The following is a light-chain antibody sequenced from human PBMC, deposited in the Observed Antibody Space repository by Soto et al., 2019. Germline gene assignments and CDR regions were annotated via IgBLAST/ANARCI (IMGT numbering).Light chain of an antibody. CDR2: WAS. V-gene: IGKV4-1*01. CDR1: QSVLYSSNNNNY. CDR3: QQYYSSPIT. Sequence: DIVMTQSPDSLAVSLGERATINCKSSQSVLYSSNNNNYLAWYQQKPGQPPKLLIYWASTRESGVPDRFGGSGSGTDFTLTISSLQAEDVAVYYCQQYYSSPITFGQGTRLEIK. J-gene: IGKJ5*01.